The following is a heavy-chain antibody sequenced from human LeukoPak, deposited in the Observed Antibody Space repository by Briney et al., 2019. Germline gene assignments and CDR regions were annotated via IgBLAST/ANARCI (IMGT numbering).Heavy chain of an antibody. D-gene: IGHD6-19*01. Sequence: SETLSLTCTVSGGSISSYYWSWVRQPPGKGLEWIGYIYYNGNTNYNPSLKSRVTMSVDTSKNQFSLKLSSVTAADTAVYYCARDPSGGWFAFNYWGQGTLVTVSS. CDR1: GGSISSYY. CDR2: IYYNGNT. J-gene: IGHJ4*02. CDR3: ARDPSGGWFAFNY. V-gene: IGHV4-59*01.